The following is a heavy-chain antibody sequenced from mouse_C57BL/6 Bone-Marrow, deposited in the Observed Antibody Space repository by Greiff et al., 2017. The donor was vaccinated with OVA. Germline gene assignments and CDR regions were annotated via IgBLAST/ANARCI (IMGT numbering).Heavy chain of an antibody. J-gene: IGHJ3*01. CDR1: GFTFSSYA. CDR2: ISDGGSYT. V-gene: IGHV5-4*01. D-gene: IGHD1-1*01. CDR3: ARVGLRGFAY. Sequence: EVHLVESGGGLVKPGGSLKLSCAASGFTFSSYAMSWVRQTPEKRLEWVATISDGGSYTYYPDNVKGRVTISRDNAKNNLYLQMSHLKSEDTAMYYCARVGLRGFAYWGQGTLVTVSA.